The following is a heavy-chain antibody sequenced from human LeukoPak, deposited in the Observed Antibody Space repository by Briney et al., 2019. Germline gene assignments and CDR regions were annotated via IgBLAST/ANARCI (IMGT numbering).Heavy chain of an antibody. Sequence: GGSLRLSCAASGFTVSNNYMSWVRQAPGKGLEWASVIYSGGGTYYADSVKGRFTISRDNSKNTLYLQMNSLRAEDTAVYYCARDSGGSYYTDYWGQGTLVPVSS. D-gene: IGHD1-26*01. CDR2: IYSGGGT. J-gene: IGHJ4*02. V-gene: IGHV3-66*01. CDR3: ARDSGGSYYTDY. CDR1: GFTVSNNY.